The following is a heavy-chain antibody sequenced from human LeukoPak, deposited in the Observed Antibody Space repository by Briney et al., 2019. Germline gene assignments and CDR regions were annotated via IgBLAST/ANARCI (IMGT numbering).Heavy chain of an antibody. V-gene: IGHV1-2*02. CDR2: INPNSGGT. D-gene: IGHD6-6*01. CDR3: ARVDLIFVSIAASRAFDY. CDR1: GYTFTGYY. Sequence: ASVKVSCKASGYTFTGYYMHWVRQAPGQGLEWMGWINPNSGGTNYAQKFQGRVTMTRDTSISPAYMELSRLRSDDTAVYYCARVDLIFVSIAASRAFDYWGQGTLVTVSS. J-gene: IGHJ4*02.